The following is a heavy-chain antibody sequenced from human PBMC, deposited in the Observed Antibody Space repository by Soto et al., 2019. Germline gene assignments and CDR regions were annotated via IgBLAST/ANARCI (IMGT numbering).Heavy chain of an antibody. J-gene: IGHJ5*02. CDR2: INHSGST. CDR3: ARGDTFGVVRRSFDP. V-gene: IGHV4-34*01. CDR1: GGSFSGYY. Sequence: SETLSLTCAVYGGSFSGYYWSWIRQPPGKGLEWIGEINHSGSTNYNPSLKSRVTISVDTSKNQFSLKLSSVTAADTAVYYCARGDTFGVVRRSFDPWGQGTLVTVSS. D-gene: IGHD3-3*01.